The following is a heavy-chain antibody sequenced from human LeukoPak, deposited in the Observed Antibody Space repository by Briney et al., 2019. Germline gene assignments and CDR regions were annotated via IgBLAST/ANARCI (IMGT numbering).Heavy chain of an antibody. CDR3: ARGDVMVVAATLNY. V-gene: IGHV3-64*01. D-gene: IGHD2-15*01. Sequence: GGSLRLSCAASGFTFSSYAMHWVRQAPGKGLEYVSAITGNGGSTFYANSVKGRFTISRDNSKNTLYLQMASLRAEDMAVYYCARGDVMVVAATLNYWGQGTLVTVSS. CDR1: GFTFSSYA. J-gene: IGHJ4*02. CDR2: ITGNGGST.